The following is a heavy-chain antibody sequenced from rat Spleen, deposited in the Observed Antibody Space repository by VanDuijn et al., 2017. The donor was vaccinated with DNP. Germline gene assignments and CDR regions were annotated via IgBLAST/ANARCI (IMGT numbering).Heavy chain of an antibody. V-gene: IGHV5-7*01. CDR1: GFTFSNYD. CDR2: ISYDGSRT. Sequence: EVQLVESGGGLVQPGRSMKLSCAASGFTFSNYDMAWVRQAPKKGLEWVATISYDGSRTYYRDSVKGRFTISRDNAKSTLYLQMDSLRSEDTATYYCARQDGYWGQGVMVTVSS. CDR3: ARQDGY. J-gene: IGHJ2*01.